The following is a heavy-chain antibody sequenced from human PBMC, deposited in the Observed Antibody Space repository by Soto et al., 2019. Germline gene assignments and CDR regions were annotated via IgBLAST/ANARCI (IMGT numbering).Heavy chain of an antibody. Sequence: SETLSLTCTVSGDSLGSGAFYWSWIRQTPGKGLEWIGFVYGSSTFNYNPSLKSRVTMSLDTSKNQFSLKLSSVTAADTALYYCARVERGTATTVVDAFDIWGPGTMVTVSS. CDR3: ARVERGTATTVVDAFDI. CDR1: GDSLGSGAFY. CDR2: VYGSSTF. J-gene: IGHJ3*02. V-gene: IGHV4-61*08. D-gene: IGHD1-1*01.